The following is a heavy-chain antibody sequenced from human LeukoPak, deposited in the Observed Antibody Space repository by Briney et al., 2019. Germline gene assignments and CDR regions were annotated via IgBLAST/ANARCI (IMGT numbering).Heavy chain of an antibody. CDR3: AKDPIVGATF. V-gene: IGHV3-21*01. Sequence: GGSLRLSCAASGFTFSSYSMNWVRQAPGKGLEWVSSISSSSSYIYYADSVKGRFTISRDNAKNSLYLQMNSLRAEDTAVYYCAKDPIVGATFWGQGTLVTVSS. D-gene: IGHD1-26*01. CDR1: GFTFSSYS. CDR2: ISSSSSYI. J-gene: IGHJ4*02.